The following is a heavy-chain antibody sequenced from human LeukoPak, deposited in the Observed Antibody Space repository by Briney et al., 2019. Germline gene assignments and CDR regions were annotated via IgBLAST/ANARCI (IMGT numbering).Heavy chain of an antibody. D-gene: IGHD2-2*01. CDR1: GFTFSSYA. Sequence: PGASLRLSCAASGFTFSSYAMSWVRQAPGKGLEWVSAISGSGGSTYYADSVKGRFTISRDNSKNTLYLQMNSLRAEGTAVYYCAKDRGYCSSTSCYYYYYGMDVWGQGTTVTVS. V-gene: IGHV3-23*01. CDR3: AKDRGYCSSTSCYYYYYGMDV. CDR2: ISGSGGST. J-gene: IGHJ6*02.